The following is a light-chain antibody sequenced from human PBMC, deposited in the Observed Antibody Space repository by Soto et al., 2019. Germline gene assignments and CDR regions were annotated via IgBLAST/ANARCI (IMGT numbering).Light chain of an antibody. V-gene: IGKV2-30*01. CDR3: RQGTHWPRT. J-gene: IGKJ1*01. Sequence: DVVMTQSPLSLPVTLGQPASISCRSRQSLVYSDGNTYLNWFQQRPGQSPRRLIYKVSNRDSGVPDRFSGSGSGTDFTLKISRVEAEDVGVYYCRQGTHWPRTFGQGTKVEIK. CDR1: QSLVYSDGNTY. CDR2: KVS.